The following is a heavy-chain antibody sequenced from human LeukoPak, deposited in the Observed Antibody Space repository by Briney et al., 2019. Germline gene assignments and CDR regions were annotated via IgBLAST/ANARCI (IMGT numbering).Heavy chain of an antibody. CDR3: AKGRQVDTAMAGTFDY. CDR1: GFTFSSYG. V-gene: IGHV3-30*18. D-gene: IGHD5-18*01. J-gene: IGHJ4*02. Sequence: GGSLRLSCAASGFTFSSYGMHWVRQAPGKGLEWVAVISYDGSNKYYADSVKGRFTISRDNSKNTLYLQMDSLRAEDTAVYYCAKGRQVDTAMAGTFDYWGQGTLVTVSS. CDR2: ISYDGSNK.